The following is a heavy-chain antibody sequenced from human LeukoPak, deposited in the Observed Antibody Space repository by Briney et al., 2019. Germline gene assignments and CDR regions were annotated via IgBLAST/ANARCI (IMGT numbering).Heavy chain of an antibody. V-gene: IGHV3-48*03. J-gene: IGHJ5*02. D-gene: IGHD2-15*01. CDR2: ISSSGNTI. CDR1: GFTFSSYE. CDR3: ARVMSDIVVVIAATRIRWFDP. Sequence: GGSLRLSCAASGFTFSSYEMNWVRQAPGKGLEWVSYISSSGNTIYYADSVKGRFTISRDNAKNSLYLQMNSLRAEDTAVYYCARVMSDIVVVIAATRIRWFDPWGQGTLVTVSS.